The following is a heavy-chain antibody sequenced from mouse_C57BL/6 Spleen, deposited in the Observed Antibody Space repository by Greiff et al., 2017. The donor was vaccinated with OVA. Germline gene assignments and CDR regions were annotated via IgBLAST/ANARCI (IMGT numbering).Heavy chain of an antibody. D-gene: IGHD2-10*02. J-gene: IGHJ2*01. V-gene: IGHV1-26*01. CDR3: ARLVPYFDY. CDR1: GYTFTDYY. Sequence: VQLQQSGPELVKPGASVKISCKASGYTFTDYYMNWVKQSHGKSLEWIGDINPNNGGTSYNQKFKGKATLTVDKSSSTAYMELRSLTSEDSAVYYWARLVPYFDYWGQGTTLTVSS. CDR2: INPNNGGT.